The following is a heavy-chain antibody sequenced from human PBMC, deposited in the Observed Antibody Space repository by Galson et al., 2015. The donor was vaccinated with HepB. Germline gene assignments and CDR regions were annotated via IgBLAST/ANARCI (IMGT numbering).Heavy chain of an antibody. J-gene: IGHJ4*02. CDR3: ARESAYGDSPDFDY. CDR2: ISAYNGDT. Sequence: SVKVSCKASGYTFTSYGISWVRQAPGQGLEWMGWISAYNGDTNYAQKLQGRVTMTTDTSTSTAYMELRSLRSDDTAVYYCARESAYGDSPDFDYWGQGTLVTVSS. V-gene: IGHV1-18*01. CDR1: GYTFTSYG. D-gene: IGHD4-17*01.